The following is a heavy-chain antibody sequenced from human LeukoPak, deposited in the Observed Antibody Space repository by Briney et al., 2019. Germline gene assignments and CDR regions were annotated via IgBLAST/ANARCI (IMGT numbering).Heavy chain of an antibody. CDR2: INPGDSDT. CDR1: GYSFSSYW. D-gene: IGHD6-13*01. Sequence: GESLKISCKGSGYSFSSYWIGWVSQMPWKGLKWMGIINPGDSDTRYSPPFQGQVAISADKSISTAYLQWSSLKASDTAMYYCARHHSSSYNDGMDVWGQGTTVTVFS. J-gene: IGHJ6*02. V-gene: IGHV5-51*01. CDR3: ARHHSSSYNDGMDV.